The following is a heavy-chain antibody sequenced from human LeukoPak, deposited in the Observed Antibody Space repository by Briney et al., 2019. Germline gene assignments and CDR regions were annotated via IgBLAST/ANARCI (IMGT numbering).Heavy chain of an antibody. CDR3: ARDPGQNYGMDV. J-gene: IGHJ6*02. CDR1: GGSICGYY. Sequence: SETLSLTCTVSGGSICGYYWSWIWHRPGEGQEWIGYIYYSGSTNYNPSLKSRVTISVDTSKKQFSLKLSSVTAANTAVYYCARDPGQNYGMDVWGQGTTVTVSS. CDR2: IYYSGST. V-gene: IGHV4-59*01.